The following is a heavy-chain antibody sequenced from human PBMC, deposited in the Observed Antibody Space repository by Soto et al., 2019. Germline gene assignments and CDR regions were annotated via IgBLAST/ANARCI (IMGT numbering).Heavy chain of an antibody. D-gene: IGHD3-10*01. CDR2: INVYNGNT. CDR1: GYTFTNYG. CDR3: ARGVGWGSYYYQYNWFDP. J-gene: IGHJ5*02. V-gene: IGHV1-18*01. Sequence: QVQLVQSGGEVKKPGASVKVSCKASGYTFTNYGISWVRQAPGQGLEWMGWINVYNGNTKYAQKVQGRVTMTTDTPTSTAYMGLRSLRSDDTAVYYCARGVGWGSYYYQYNWFDPWGQGTLVTVSS.